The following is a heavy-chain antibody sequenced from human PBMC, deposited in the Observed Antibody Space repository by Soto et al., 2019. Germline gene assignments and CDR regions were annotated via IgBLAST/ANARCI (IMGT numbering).Heavy chain of an antibody. J-gene: IGHJ4*02. Sequence: QVQLQESGPGLVKPSETLSLTCTVSGGSISSYYWSWIRQPPGKGLEWIGYIYYSGSTNYNPSLKIRVTISVDTSKNQFSLKLSSVTAAGTAVYYCARRYGGPLDYWGQGTLVTVSS. CDR2: IYYSGST. V-gene: IGHV4-59*08. CDR3: ARRYGGPLDY. CDR1: GGSISSYY. D-gene: IGHD4-17*01.